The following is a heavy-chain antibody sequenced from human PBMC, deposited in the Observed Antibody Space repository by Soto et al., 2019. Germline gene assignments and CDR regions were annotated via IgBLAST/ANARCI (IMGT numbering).Heavy chain of an antibody. J-gene: IGHJ4*02. CDR2: ISTSGGST. Sequence: EVQLLESGGGLVQPGESLRLSCAASGFTFSSYDMRWVRQAPGKGLEWVSTISTSGGSTYYADSVKGRFTISRDNSKNTLYLQMNSLRAEDTATYYCTKKAIDSEYRYSAIDYWGQGTLVTVSS. CDR1: GFTFSSYD. V-gene: IGHV3-23*01. CDR3: TKKAIDSEYRYSAIDY. D-gene: IGHD5-12*01.